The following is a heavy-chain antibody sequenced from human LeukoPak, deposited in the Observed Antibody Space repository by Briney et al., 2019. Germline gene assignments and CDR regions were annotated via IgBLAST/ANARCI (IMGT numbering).Heavy chain of an antibody. V-gene: IGHV4-59*01. D-gene: IGHD4/OR15-4a*01. CDR3: VRGPYGASISKWFDP. J-gene: IGHJ5*02. CDR2: IYYSGDP. CDR1: RGSISGYS. Sequence: SETLSLTCTVSRGSISGYSWSWIRQSPGGGLGWIGYIYYSGDPAYTPSLRSRVTLSVDTSKNQFSLQLRSVTTADTAVYYCVRGPYGASISKWFDPWGQGTQVIVSP.